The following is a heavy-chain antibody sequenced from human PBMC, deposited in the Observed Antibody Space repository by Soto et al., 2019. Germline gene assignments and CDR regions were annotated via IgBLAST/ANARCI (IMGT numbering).Heavy chain of an antibody. CDR3: ARIRSATHPDT. J-gene: IGHJ5*02. D-gene: IGHD1-26*01. CDR2: IYYSGSA. Sequence: QVQLQESGSGLVKPSQTLSLTCSVSGGSISSAGYFWSWIRQRPGKGLEWIGHIYYSGSAYYRPSLKSRVTISVDTSKNQFSLNLRSVTAADTAVYYCARIRSATHPDTWGQGTLVTVSS. CDR1: GGSISSAGYF. V-gene: IGHV4-31*03.